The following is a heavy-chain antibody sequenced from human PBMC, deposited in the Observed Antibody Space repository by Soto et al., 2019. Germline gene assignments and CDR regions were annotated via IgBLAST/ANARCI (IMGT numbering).Heavy chain of an antibody. D-gene: IGHD1-20*01. CDR2: IFSSGSP. CDR1: GVSRKTYY. J-gene: IGHJ6*03. CDR3: ARVAGISYYNHMDV. V-gene: IGHV4-59*01. Sequence: QVHLQESGPGLVRPSETLSLTCTVSGVSRKTYYWSWIRLPPGGGLEWIGYIFSSGSPNYNPSLRSRVTMSVETSNNQFSLKMSSVTAADTAVYYCARVAGISYYNHMDVWGKGTTVTVSS.